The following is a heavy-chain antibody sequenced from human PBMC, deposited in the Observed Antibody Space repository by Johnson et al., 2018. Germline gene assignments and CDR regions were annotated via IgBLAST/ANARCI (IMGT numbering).Heavy chain of an antibody. J-gene: IGHJ3*01. Sequence: QVQLVQSGGGVVQPGRSLTLSCAASGFAFSTYAMHWVRPAPGKGLEWVAVISYDGSNRNYADSVKGRFTISRDNSKNTLYLQMNSLRAEDTAVYYCANPSNSRDYSNAFDLWGQGTMVTVSS. CDR3: ANPSNSRDYSNAFDL. V-gene: IGHV3-30*04. CDR2: ISYDGSNR. D-gene: IGHD3-10*01. CDR1: GFAFSTYA.